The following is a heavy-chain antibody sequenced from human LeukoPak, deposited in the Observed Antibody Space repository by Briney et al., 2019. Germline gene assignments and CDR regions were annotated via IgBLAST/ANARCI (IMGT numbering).Heavy chain of an antibody. J-gene: IGHJ4*02. Sequence: SETLSLTCTVSGGSISSYYWSWVRQPPGKGLEWIGYIYYSGSTYYNPSLKSRVTVSVDTSKNQFSLKLSSVTAADTAVYYCARVGVGYSSSWIDYWGQGTLVTVSS. V-gene: IGHV4-30-4*01. CDR3: ARVGVGYSSSWIDY. CDR1: GGSISSYY. CDR2: IYYSGST. D-gene: IGHD6-13*01.